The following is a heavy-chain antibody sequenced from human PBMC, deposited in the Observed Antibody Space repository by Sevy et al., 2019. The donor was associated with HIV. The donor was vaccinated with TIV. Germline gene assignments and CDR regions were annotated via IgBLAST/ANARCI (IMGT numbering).Heavy chain of an antibody. CDR2: IDHSGSI. CDR3: ARAFRSVVPATVLGLGFWYFVAMDV. Sequence: SELSLTCAVYGGSFSGYDWSWIRQPPGKGLEWVGEIDHSGSINYNPSLKSRVTISIDTSNNQFSLKLTSVTAADTAVYYCARAFRSVVPATVLGLGFWYFVAMDVWGQGTTVTVSS. D-gene: IGHD1-26*01. V-gene: IGHV4-34*01. CDR1: GGSFSGYD. J-gene: IGHJ6*02.